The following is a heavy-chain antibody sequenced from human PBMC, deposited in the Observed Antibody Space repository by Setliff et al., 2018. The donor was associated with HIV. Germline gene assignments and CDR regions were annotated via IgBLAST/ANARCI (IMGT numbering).Heavy chain of an antibody. V-gene: IGHV4-4*02. J-gene: IGHJ6*03. CDR1: GDSISNNNW. D-gene: IGHD2-15*01. CDR3: ARGCHCMDGRCYPHYYYYYHYMDV. CDR2: IYHSGST. Sequence: SETLSLTCAVSGDSISNNNWWSWVRQPPGKGLEWMGEIYHSGSTNYNPSLKRRGTIPIDRSQNQFSLKHTSVTAADTAVYYCARGCHCMDGRCYPHYYYYYHYMDVWGKGTTVTVSS.